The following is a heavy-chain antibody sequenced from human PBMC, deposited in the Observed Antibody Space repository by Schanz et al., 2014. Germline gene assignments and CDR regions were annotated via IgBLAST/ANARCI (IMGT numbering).Heavy chain of an antibody. D-gene: IGHD3-16*01. CDR2: ITAYNGDT. Sequence: QVQLVQSGAEVKKPGASVKVSCKTSGYTFSNDDINWVRQAPGQGLEWMGWITAYNGDTNYALKLQGRVTMTTDTSTGTAYMELRSLRYDDTAVYYCARDHVATTDYDYFFYCLDVWATGITVIVSS. V-gene: IGHV1-18*01. CDR3: ARDHVATTDYDYFFYCLDV. CDR1: GYTFSNDD. J-gene: IGHJ6*04.